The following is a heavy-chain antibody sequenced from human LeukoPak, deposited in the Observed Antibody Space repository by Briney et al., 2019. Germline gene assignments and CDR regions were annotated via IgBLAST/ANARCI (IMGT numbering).Heavy chain of an antibody. CDR3: ARVEVGAANRQWYGMDV. V-gene: IGHV4-59*01. CDR2: VDYRGNT. D-gene: IGHD2-15*01. CDR1: GGSISSYY. J-gene: IGHJ6*02. Sequence: SETLSLTCTISGGSISSYYWSWIRQPPGKGLEWLGHVDYRGNTNYNPSLKSRVTISIDTSKSLFSLKLNSVTAADTAVYYCARVEVGAANRQWYGMDVWGQGTTVTVSS.